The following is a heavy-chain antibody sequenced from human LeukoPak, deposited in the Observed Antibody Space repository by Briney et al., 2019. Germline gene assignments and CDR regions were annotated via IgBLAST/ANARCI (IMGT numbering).Heavy chain of an antibody. J-gene: IGHJ3*02. CDR2: ISDSGSNT. D-gene: IGHD6-13*01. CDR1: GFSFNTYS. V-gene: IGHV3-23*01. Sequence: PGGSLRLSCAASGFSFNTYSMNWVCQTPGKGLEWVSSISDSGSNTYYADSVTGRFTISRDNSKNTVYLQLNSLRDEDTAVYYCAREDRVVSGRAAVGTKAFDIWGQGTMVTVST. CDR3: AREDRVVSGRAAVGTKAFDI.